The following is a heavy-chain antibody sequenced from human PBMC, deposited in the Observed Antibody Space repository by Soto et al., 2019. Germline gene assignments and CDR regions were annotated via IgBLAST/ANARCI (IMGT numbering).Heavy chain of an antibody. V-gene: IGHV4-59*01. J-gene: IGHJ5*02. CDR1: GGSISSYY. D-gene: IGHD2-8*01. Sequence: SETLSLTCTVSGGSISSYYWSWIRQPPGKGLEWIGYIYYSGSTNYNPSLKSRVTISVDTSKNQFSLKLSSVTAANTAVYYCARYNIVLMVYASWFDPWGQGTLVTVSS. CDR3: ARYNIVLMVYASWFDP. CDR2: IYYSGST.